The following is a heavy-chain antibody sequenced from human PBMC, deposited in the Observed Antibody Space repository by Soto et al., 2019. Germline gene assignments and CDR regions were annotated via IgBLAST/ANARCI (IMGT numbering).Heavy chain of an antibody. CDR1: GYTFTSYG. CDR3: ARHSKKTGDFDYYYGMDV. Sequence: GASVKVSCKASGYTFTSYGISWVRQAPGQGLEWMGWISGYNGNTNYAQKFQGRVTMTTDTSTNTAYMELRSLRSEDTAVYYCARHSKKTGDFDYYYGMDVWGQGTTVTVSS. J-gene: IGHJ6*02. CDR2: ISGYNGNT. V-gene: IGHV1-18*01. D-gene: IGHD7-27*01.